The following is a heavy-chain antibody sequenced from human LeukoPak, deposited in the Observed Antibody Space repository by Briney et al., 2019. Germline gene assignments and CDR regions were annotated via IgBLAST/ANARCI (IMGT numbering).Heavy chain of an antibody. CDR1: GYTFINYG. CDR2: ISAYNGNT. CDR3: ARDRSGSYYAYFDY. Sequence: ASVKVSCKASGYTFINYGLSWMRQAPGQGLEWMGWISAYNGNTNYAQKLQGRVTMTTDTSTSTAYMELRSLRSDDTAVYYCARDRSGSYYAYFDYWGQGTLVTVSS. D-gene: IGHD3-10*01. J-gene: IGHJ4*02. V-gene: IGHV1-18*01.